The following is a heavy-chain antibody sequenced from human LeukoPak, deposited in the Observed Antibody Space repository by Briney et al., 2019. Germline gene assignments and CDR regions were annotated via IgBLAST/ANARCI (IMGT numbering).Heavy chain of an antibody. V-gene: IGHV5-10-1*01. Sequence: GESLRISCKGSGYSFTSYWISWVRQMPGKGLEWMGRIDPSDSYTNYSPSFQGHVTISADKSISTAYLQWSSLKASDTAMYYCARHPRTNGETYNWFDPWGQGTLVTVSS. CDR3: ARHPRTNGETYNWFDP. CDR1: GYSFTSYW. J-gene: IGHJ5*02. CDR2: IDPSDSYT. D-gene: IGHD1-1*01.